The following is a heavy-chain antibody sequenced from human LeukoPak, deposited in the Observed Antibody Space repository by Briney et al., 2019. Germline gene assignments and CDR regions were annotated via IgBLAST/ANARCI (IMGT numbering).Heavy chain of an antibody. CDR2: ISSGSSTT. V-gene: IGHV3-48*04. CDR1: GFTFSTYS. D-gene: IGHD3-10*01. J-gene: IGHJ4*02. CDR3: ARDRGSITLVRGVNHY. Sequence: PGESLRLSCEASGFTFSTYSMNWVRQAPGKGLEWVSHISSGSSTTFYADSVKGRFTISRDNTRNSLSLQMNNLRAEDTAVYYCARDRGSITLVRGVNHYWGQGTLVTVSS.